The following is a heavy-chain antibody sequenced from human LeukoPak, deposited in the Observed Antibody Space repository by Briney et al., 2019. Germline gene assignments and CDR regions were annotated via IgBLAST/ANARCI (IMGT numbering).Heavy chain of an antibody. CDR2: ISSSSSYI. Sequence: PGGSLRLSCAASGFTFSSYSMNWVRQAPGKGLEWVPSISSSSSYIYYADSVKGRFTISRDNAKNSLYLQMNSLRAEDTAVYYCARDYYYGSGSLENDYWGQGTLVTVSS. V-gene: IGHV3-21*01. CDR3: ARDYYYGSGSLENDY. CDR1: GFTFSSYS. J-gene: IGHJ4*02. D-gene: IGHD3-10*01.